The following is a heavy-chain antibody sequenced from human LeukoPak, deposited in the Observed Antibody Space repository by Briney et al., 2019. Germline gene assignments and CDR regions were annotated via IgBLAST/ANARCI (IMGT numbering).Heavy chain of an antibody. Sequence: ASVKVSCKASGGTFSSYAISWVRQAPGQGLEWMGGIIPIFGTANYAQKFQGRVTITADESTSTAYMELSSLRSEDMAVYYCARSPPQKYYYDSSGPPSLDYWGEGTLVTVSS. CDR1: GGTFSSYA. CDR2: IIPIFGTA. J-gene: IGHJ4*02. V-gene: IGHV1-69*13. CDR3: ARSPPQKYYYDSSGPPSLDY. D-gene: IGHD3-22*01.